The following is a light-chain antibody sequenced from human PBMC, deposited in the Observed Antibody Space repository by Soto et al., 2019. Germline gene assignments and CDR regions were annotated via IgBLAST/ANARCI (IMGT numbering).Light chain of an antibody. CDR3: AASDASLNGLYV. CDR1: SSNIGSND. V-gene: IGLV1-47*02. Sequence: QPVLTQPPSASGTPGQRVTISCSGTSSNIGSNDVYWYQHVPGTAPKLLIYSYNQRPSGIPDRFSGSKSGTSASLAISGLRSEDEADYYCAASDASLNGLYVFGTGTKLTVL. J-gene: IGLJ1*01. CDR2: SYN.